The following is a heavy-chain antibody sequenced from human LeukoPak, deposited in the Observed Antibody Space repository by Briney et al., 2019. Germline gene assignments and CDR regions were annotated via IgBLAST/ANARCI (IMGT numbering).Heavy chain of an antibody. J-gene: IGHJ4*02. CDR2: IGTAGDT. CDR3: ARGDVAGAFFDY. D-gene: IGHD6-19*01. Sequence: GGSLRLSCAASGFTFSSYDMHWVRQATGKGLEWVSAIGTAGDTYYPGSVKGRFTISRENAKNSLYLQMNSLRAGDTAVYYCARGDVAGAFFDYWGQGTLVTVSS. V-gene: IGHV3-13*01. CDR1: GFTFSSYD.